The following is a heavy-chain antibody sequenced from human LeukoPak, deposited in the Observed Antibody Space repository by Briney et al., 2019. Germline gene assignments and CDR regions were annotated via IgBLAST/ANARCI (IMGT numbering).Heavy chain of an antibody. CDR1: GFTVSSNY. D-gene: IGHD4-17*01. Sequence: GSLRLSCAASGFTVSSNYMGWVRQAPGKGLEWVSVIYSGGSTYYADSVKGRFTISRDNSKNTLYLQMNRLRAEDTAVYYCARAETTVDAFDIWGQGTMVTVSS. CDR2: IYSGGST. CDR3: ARAETTVDAFDI. V-gene: IGHV3-66*01. J-gene: IGHJ3*02.